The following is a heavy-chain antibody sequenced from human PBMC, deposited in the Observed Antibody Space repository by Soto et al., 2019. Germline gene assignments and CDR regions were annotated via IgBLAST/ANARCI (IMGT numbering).Heavy chain of an antibody. V-gene: IGHV3-30-3*01. J-gene: IGHJ3*02. D-gene: IGHD3-16*01. Sequence: QVQLVESGGGVVQPGRSLRLSCAGSGFTFSDYAMHWVRQAPGKGLEWVAVISYDGSNKYYADSVQGRFTISRDNSQNTLYLQMNSLRPEDTAVYYCASEGGNDAFDIWGQGTMVTVSS. CDR2: ISYDGSNK. CDR1: GFTFSDYA. CDR3: ASEGGNDAFDI.